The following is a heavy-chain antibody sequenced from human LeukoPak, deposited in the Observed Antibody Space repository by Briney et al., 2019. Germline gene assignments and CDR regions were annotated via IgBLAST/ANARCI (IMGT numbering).Heavy chain of an antibody. V-gene: IGHV1-18*01. Sequence: ASVKVSCKASGYTFTSYGISWVRQAPGQGLEWMGWINVYNGNTKYAQKLQGRVTMTTDTSTNTAYMELRSLRSDDTAVYYCAREKSILTGYYVDYWGQGTLVTVSS. CDR3: AREKSILTGYYVDY. J-gene: IGHJ4*02. D-gene: IGHD3-9*01. CDR1: GYTFTSYG. CDR2: INVYNGNT.